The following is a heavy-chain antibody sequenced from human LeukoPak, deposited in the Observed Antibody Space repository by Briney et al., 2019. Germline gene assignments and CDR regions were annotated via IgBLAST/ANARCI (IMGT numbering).Heavy chain of an antibody. CDR2: IYYSGST. V-gene: IGHV4-61*01. CDR3: ARAYCSGGSCYFDY. CDR1: GGSISSSSYY. D-gene: IGHD2-15*01. J-gene: IGHJ4*02. Sequence: PSETLSLTCTVSGGSISSSSYYWSWIRQPPGKGLEWIGYIYYSGSTNYNPSLKSRVTISVDTSKNQFSLKLSSVTAADTAVYYCARAYCSGGSCYFDYWGQGTLVTVSS.